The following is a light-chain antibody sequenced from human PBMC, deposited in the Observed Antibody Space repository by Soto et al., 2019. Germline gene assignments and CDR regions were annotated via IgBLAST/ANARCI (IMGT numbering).Light chain of an antibody. V-gene: IGKV1-39*01. Sequence: DIHMTQSPSSLSASVGDRVTITCRASQSISSFLNWYQQKPGKAPHLLIYAASSLRYGVPSRFRGSESGTEFTLTISSPQPEDFATYFCQQSYTTPWTFGQGTKVDIK. CDR1: QSISSF. CDR3: QQSYTTPWT. J-gene: IGKJ1*01. CDR2: AAS.